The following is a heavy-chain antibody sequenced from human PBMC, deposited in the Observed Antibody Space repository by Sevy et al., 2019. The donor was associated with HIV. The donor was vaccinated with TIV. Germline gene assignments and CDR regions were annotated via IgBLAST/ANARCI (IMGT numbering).Heavy chain of an antibody. V-gene: IGHV3-11*01. Sequence: GGSLRLSCAASGLTFSDYYMSWIRQAPGKGLEWLSYISSCGTTLYSADSVKGRFAISRDNAKNSLYLQMNSLRAEDTAVYFCVGRRYSYTYSWSYHFDYWGQGALVTVSS. CDR2: ISSCGTTL. CDR1: GLTFSDYY. J-gene: IGHJ4*02. CDR3: VGRRYSYTYSWSYHFDY. D-gene: IGHD5-18*01.